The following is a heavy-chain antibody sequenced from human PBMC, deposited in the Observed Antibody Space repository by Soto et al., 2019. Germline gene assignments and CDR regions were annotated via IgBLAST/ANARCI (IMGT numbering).Heavy chain of an antibody. V-gene: IGHV4-59*06. Sequence: TLSLTCTVSGVSIISYYWSWIRQPPGKGLEWIGYIYYSGSTYYNPSLKSRVTISVDTSKNQFSLKLSSVTAADTAVYYCAEYDILTGYFPQGWFDPWGQGTLVTVSS. J-gene: IGHJ5*02. CDR1: GVSIISYY. CDR3: AEYDILTGYFPQGWFDP. D-gene: IGHD3-9*01. CDR2: IYYSGST.